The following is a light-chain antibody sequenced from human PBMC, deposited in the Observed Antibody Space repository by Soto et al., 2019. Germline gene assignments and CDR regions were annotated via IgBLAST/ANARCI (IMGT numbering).Light chain of an antibody. J-gene: IGLJ2*01. Sequence: QLVLTQPASVSGSPGQSITISCTGTSRDVGAYNFVSWYQQFPGKAPKLMIYEVSNRPSGVSDRFSGSKSGNTASLIISGLQAEDEADYYCSSQTGSGTMLFGGGTKVTVL. CDR2: EVS. CDR3: SSQTGSGTML. V-gene: IGLV2-14*01. CDR1: SRDVGAYNF.